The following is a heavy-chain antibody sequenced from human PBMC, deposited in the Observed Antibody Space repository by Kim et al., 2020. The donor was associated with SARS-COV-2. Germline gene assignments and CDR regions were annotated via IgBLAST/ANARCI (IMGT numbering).Heavy chain of an antibody. V-gene: IGHV3-11*06. CDR1: GFTFSDYY. J-gene: IGHJ6*02. Sequence: GGSLRLSCAASGFTFSDYYMSWIRQAPGKGLEWVSYISSSSSYTNYADSVKGRFTISRDNAKNSLYLQMNSLRAEDTAVYYCARDQGPDGSSWYYYYYGMDVWGQGTTVTVSS. D-gene: IGHD6-13*01. CDR3: ARDQGPDGSSWYYYYYGMDV. CDR2: ISSSSSYT.